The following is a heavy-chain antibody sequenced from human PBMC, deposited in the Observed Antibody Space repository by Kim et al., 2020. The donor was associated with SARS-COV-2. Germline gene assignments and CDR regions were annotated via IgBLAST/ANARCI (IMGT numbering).Heavy chain of an antibody. CDR2: ICWNSGSI. CDR3: AKAGISTDNYYDSSGYYSY. Sequence: GGSLRLSCGASGFTFDDYAMHWVRQAPGKGLEWVSGICWNSGSIGYADSVKGRFTISRDTAKNSLYLQMNSLRAEDTALYYCAKAGISTDNYYDSSGYYSYWGQRTLVTVSS. CDR1: GFTFDDYA. J-gene: IGHJ4*02. D-gene: IGHD3-22*01. V-gene: IGHV3-9*01.